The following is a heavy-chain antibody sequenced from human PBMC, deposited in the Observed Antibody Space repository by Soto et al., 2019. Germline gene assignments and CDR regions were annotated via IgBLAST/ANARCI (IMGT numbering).Heavy chain of an antibody. D-gene: IGHD3-10*01. CDR1: GGTFSSYA. CDR2: IIPIFGTA. J-gene: IGHJ6*02. V-gene: IGHV1-69*06. Sequence: SVKVSCKASGGTFSSYAIGWVRQAPGQGLEWMGGIIPIFGTANYAQKFQGRVTITADKSTSTAYMELSSLRSEDTAVYYCARYYGSGSYWHYYYGMDVWGQGTTVTVSS. CDR3: ARYYGSGSYWHYYYGMDV.